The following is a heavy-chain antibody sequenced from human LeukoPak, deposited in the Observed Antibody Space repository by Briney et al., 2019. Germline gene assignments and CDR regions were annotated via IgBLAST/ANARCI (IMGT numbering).Heavy chain of an antibody. CDR2: ISYDGSNK. CDR3: AENLLGVGTGGYFDY. V-gene: IGHV3-30*18. D-gene: IGHD1-26*01. Sequence: QPGRSLRLSCAASGFTFSTYGMHWVRQAPGKGLEWVAVISYDGSNKYYADSVKGRFTISRDNSKNTLYLQMNSLRAEDTAVYYCAENLLGVGTGGYFDYWGQGTLVTVSS. CDR1: GFTFSTYG. J-gene: IGHJ4*02.